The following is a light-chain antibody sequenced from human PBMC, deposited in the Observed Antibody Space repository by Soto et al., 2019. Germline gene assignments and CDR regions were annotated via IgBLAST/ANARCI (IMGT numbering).Light chain of an antibody. Sequence: EIVMTQSPATLSVSPGGGATLSCRASQSVSNNLAWYQQKPGQAPRLLIYGASTRATGFPARFGGSGSGTEFTLTISSLQSEDFAVYYCQQYNNWPITFGQGTRLEI. V-gene: IGKV3-15*01. CDR1: QSVSNN. J-gene: IGKJ5*01. CDR2: GAS. CDR3: QQYNNWPIT.